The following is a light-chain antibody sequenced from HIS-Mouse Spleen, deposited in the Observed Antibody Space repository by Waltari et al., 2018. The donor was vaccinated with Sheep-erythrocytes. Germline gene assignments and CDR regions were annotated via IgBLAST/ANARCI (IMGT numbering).Light chain of an antibody. J-gene: IGLJ2*01. CDR2: EGS. CDR1: SRDVGSYNL. CDR3: CSYAGSSTFHVV. V-gene: IGLV2-23*03. Sequence: QSALTQPASVSGSPGQSITISCTGTSRDVGSYNLVSWYQQHPGKAPQLMIYEGSKRPSGVSNRFSGSKSGNTASLTISGLQAEDEADYYCCSYAGSSTFHVVFGGGTKLTVL.